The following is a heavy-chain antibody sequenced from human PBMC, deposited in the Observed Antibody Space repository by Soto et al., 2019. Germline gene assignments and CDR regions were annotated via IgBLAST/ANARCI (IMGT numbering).Heavy chain of an antibody. D-gene: IGHD6-19*01. CDR3: ASATSIAVAGKET. J-gene: IGHJ4*02. CDR1: GDTVTKYD. Sequence: QVQLVQSGGEVKKPGASVKVSCKASGDTVTKYDISWVRQAPGQGLEWLGWISFYNGHTNYALKFQDRIPFTTDTSTSTASMELRSLTSDDTAVYYCASATSIAVAGKETWGQGTLVTVSS. CDR2: ISFYNGHT. V-gene: IGHV1-18*01.